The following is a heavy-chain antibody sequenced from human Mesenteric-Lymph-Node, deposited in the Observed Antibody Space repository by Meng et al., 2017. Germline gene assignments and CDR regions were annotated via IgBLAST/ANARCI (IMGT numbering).Heavy chain of an antibody. V-gene: IGHV3-23*01. CDR3: ARRLLATTTTYCDS. J-gene: IGHJ4*02. CDR1: GGSISSSNW. CDR2: VNGGGDDT. Sequence: VVLQESVPGLVKPSGTLSLTCAVSGGSISSSNWWSWIRQAPGKGLEWVSAVNGGGDDTYYADSVKGRFTISRDNSKNTLYLQMSSLTVEDTALYYCARRLLATTTTYCDSWGQGTLVTVSS. D-gene: IGHD2/OR15-2a*01.